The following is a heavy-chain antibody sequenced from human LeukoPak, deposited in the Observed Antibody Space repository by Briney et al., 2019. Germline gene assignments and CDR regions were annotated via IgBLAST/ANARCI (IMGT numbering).Heavy chain of an antibody. CDR2: IYYSGST. CDR3: ARTTTVTTPYWYFDL. D-gene: IGHD4-17*01. J-gene: IGHJ2*01. Sequence: SETLSLTCTVSGGSISSYYWSWIRQPPGKGLEWIGCIYYSGSTNYNPSLKSRVTISVDTSKNQFSLKLSSVTAADTAVYYCARTTTVTTPYWYFDLWGRGTLVTVSS. V-gene: IGHV4-59*01. CDR1: GGSISSYY.